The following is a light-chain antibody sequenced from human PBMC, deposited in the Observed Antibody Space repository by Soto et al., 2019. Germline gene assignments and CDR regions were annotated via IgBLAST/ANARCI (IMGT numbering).Light chain of an antibody. CDR2: DGS. CDR1: QSIRSY. J-gene: IGKJ4*01. CDR3: QQRNSWPLT. V-gene: IGKV3-11*01. Sequence: LSTLSLSPGERVTLSCRASQSIRSYLSWYQQKPGQAPRLLIYDGSNRATGIPARFRGSGSGTDFTLSISSLEPEDFAVYYCQQRNSWPLTFGGWAKVDIK.